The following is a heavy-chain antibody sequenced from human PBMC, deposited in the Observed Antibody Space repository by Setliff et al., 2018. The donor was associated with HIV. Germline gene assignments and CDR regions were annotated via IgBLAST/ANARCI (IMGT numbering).Heavy chain of an antibody. CDR3: ARDQPSDY. J-gene: IGHJ4*02. CDR2: IKQDGSET. V-gene: IGHV3-7*03. CDR1: GFTFSKFW. Sequence: PGGSLRLSCIASGFTFSKFWMRWVRQAPGKGLERVADIKQDGSETYYVDSVKGRFTISRDNAKNSLYLQMNSLRAEDTAVYYCARDQPSDYWGQGTLVTVSS.